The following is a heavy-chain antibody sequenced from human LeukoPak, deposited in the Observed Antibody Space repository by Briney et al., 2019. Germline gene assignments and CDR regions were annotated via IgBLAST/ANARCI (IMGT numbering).Heavy chain of an antibody. CDR1: GFTFSNHW. D-gene: IGHD7-27*01. J-gene: IGHJ4*02. V-gene: IGHV3-7*01. CDR3: ARDKVTGASYFDY. Sequence: GGSLRLSCAASGFTFSNHWMSWVRQAPGEGPEWVANIKQDGGEKYYLDSVKGRFTISRDNAENLLYLQMNSLRGEDTAVYYCARDKVTGASYFDYWGQGTLVTVSS. CDR2: IKQDGGEK.